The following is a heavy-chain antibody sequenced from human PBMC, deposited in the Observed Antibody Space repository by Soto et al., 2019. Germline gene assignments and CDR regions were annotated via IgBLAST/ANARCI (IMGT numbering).Heavy chain of an antibody. CDR2: IFSNDEK. J-gene: IGHJ6*02. D-gene: IGHD6-13*01. V-gene: IGHV2-26*01. Sequence: QVTLKESGPVLVKPTENLTLTCTVSGFSLSNARMGVSWIRQPPGKALEWLAHIFSNDEKSYSTSLKRRLTISKDSSKSQVVLIMTNMYPVDTAPYYCARRVGQQPVLSCGMDVWVQGTTVTVSS. CDR1: GFSLSNARMG. CDR3: ARRVGQQPVLSCGMDV.